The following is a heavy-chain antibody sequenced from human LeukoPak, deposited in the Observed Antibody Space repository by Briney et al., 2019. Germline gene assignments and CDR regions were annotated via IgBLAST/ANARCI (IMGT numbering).Heavy chain of an antibody. Sequence: ASVKVSCKASGYTFTGYYMNWVRQAPGQGLEWMGWINPNSGRTNYAQNFQGRVTMTRDPSISTAYMELSGLTSNDTAVYYCARRTKKSGSYSYYYYYMDVWGKGTTVTVSS. V-gene: IGHV1-2*02. D-gene: IGHD1-26*01. J-gene: IGHJ6*03. CDR3: ARRTKKSGSYSYYYYYMDV. CDR1: GYTFTGYY. CDR2: INPNSGRT.